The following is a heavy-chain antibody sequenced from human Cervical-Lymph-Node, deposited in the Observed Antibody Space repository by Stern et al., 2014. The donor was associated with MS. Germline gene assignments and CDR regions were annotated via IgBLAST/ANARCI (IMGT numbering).Heavy chain of an antibody. CDR2: INPSGDGT. CDR1: GDTFTSHY. D-gene: IGHD1-1*01. J-gene: IGHJ4*02. V-gene: IGHV1-46*03. Sequence: VQLVQSGAEVTRPGASVKVSCKASGDTFTSHYMHWVRQAPGQVLEWMGIINPSGDGTTYAQKFQGRLTMTRDTSTSTVYMELSSLTSEDTAVYYCTRPLAGTTLLFDSWGQGTLVTVSS. CDR3: TRPLAGTTLLFDS.